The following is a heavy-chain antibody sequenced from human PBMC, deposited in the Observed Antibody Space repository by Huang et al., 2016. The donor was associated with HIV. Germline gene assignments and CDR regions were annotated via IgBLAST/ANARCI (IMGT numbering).Heavy chain of an antibody. CDR3: AKGGRAAAVMDV. D-gene: IGHD6-13*01. Sequence: QVQLVESGGGVVQPGRSLRLSCAASGFTFSSYGMHWARQASGKGLEWVAVISYYKSNKYYADSVQGRLTISRDNSKNTLYLQINSLTTEDTAVYYCAKGGRAAAVMDVWGKGTTVTVSS. CDR2: ISYYKSNK. J-gene: IGHJ6*04. CDR1: GFTFSSYG. V-gene: IGHV3-30*18.